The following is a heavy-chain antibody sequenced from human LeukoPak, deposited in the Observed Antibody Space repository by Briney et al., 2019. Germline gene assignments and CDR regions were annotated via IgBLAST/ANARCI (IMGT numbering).Heavy chain of an antibody. V-gene: IGHV1-18*01. CDR1: GYTFTSYG. Sequence: GASVKVSCKASGYTFTSYGISWVRQAPGQGLEWMGWISAYNGNTDYAQKLQGRVTMTTDTSTSTAYMELRSLRSDDTAVYYCARTVNGFDYYYYMDVWGKGTTVTVSS. CDR2: ISAYNGNT. CDR3: ARTVNGFDYYYYMDV. D-gene: IGHD4-17*01. J-gene: IGHJ6*03.